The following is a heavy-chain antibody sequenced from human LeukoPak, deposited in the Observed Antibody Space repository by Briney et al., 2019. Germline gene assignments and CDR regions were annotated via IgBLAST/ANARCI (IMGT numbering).Heavy chain of an antibody. CDR3: ARELPLTIFGVANGMDV. V-gene: IGHV3-21*01. CDR1: GFVFSSYD. Sequence: GGSLRLSCAASGFVFSSYDMNWVRQAPGKGLEWVSCFKSSSYIYYADSVRGRFTISRDNAKNSLYLQMNSLRAEDTAVYYCARELPLTIFGVANGMDVWGQGTTVTVSS. J-gene: IGHJ6*02. CDR2: FKSSSYI. D-gene: IGHD3-3*01.